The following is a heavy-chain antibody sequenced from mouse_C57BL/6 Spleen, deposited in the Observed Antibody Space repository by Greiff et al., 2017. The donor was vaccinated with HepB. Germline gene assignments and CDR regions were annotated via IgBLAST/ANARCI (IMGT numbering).Heavy chain of an antibody. CDR2: INYDGSST. Sequence: EVHLVESEGGLVQPGSSMKLSCTASGFTFSDYYMAWVRQVPEKGLEWVANINYDGSSTYYLDSLKSRFIISRDNAKNILYLQMSSLKSEDTATYYCARVRDGYYWYFDVWGTGTTVTVSS. V-gene: IGHV5-16*01. CDR1: GFTFSDYY. D-gene: IGHD2-3*01. J-gene: IGHJ1*03. CDR3: ARVRDGYYWYFDV.